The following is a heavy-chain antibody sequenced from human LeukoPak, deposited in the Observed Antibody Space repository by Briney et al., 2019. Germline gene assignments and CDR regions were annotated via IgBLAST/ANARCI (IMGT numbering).Heavy chain of an antibody. CDR1: GFTFSSYA. D-gene: IGHD3-3*01. Sequence: GGSLRLSCAASGFTFSSYAMHWVRQAPGKGLEWVAVISYDGSNKYYADSVKGRFTISRDNSKNTLYLQMSSLRAEDTAVYYCAIDDRYDFWSGHQDYWGQGTLVTVSS. V-gene: IGHV3-30-3*01. J-gene: IGHJ4*02. CDR2: ISYDGSNK. CDR3: AIDDRYDFWSGHQDY.